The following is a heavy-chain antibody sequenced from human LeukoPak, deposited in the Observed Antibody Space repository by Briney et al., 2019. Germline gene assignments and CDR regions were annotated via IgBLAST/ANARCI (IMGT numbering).Heavy chain of an antibody. CDR3: ARDMTTVISKYFQH. CDR2: ISRSSSYI. J-gene: IGHJ1*01. D-gene: IGHD4-17*01. V-gene: IGHV3-21*01. Sequence: GGSLRLSCAASGFTFSSYSMNWVRQAPGRGLEWVSSISRSSSYIYYADSVKGRFTISRDNAENSLYLQMNSLRAEDTAVCYCARDMTTVISKYFQHWGQGTLVTVSS. CDR1: GFTFSSYS.